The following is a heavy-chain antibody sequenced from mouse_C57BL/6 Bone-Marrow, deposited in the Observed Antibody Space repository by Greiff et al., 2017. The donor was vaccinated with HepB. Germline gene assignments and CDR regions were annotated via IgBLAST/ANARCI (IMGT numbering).Heavy chain of an antibody. CDR1: GFHIKDDY. D-gene: IGHD2-4*01. Sequence: EAQVVESGAELVRPGASVKLSCTASGFHIKDDYMHWVKQRPEQGLEWIGWIDPENGDTEYASKFQGKATITAETSSNTAYLQLSSLTSEDTAVYYCTSMITDYFDYWGQGTTLTVSS. J-gene: IGHJ2*01. CDR3: TSMITDYFDY. CDR2: IDPENGDT. V-gene: IGHV14-4*01.